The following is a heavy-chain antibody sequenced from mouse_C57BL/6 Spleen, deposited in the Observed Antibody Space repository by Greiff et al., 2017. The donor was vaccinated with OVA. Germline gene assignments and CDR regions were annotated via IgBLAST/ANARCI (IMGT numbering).Heavy chain of an antibody. D-gene: IGHD1-1*01. CDR3: AREGTTVVADY. Sequence: EVQLVESGGGLVKPGGSLKLSCAASGFTFSSYAMSWVRQTPEKRLEWVATISDGGSYTYYPDNVKGRFTISRDNAKNNLYLQMSHLKSEDTAMYYCAREGTTVVADYWGQGTTLTVSS. J-gene: IGHJ2*01. CDR1: GFTFSSYA. CDR2: ISDGGSYT. V-gene: IGHV5-4*01.